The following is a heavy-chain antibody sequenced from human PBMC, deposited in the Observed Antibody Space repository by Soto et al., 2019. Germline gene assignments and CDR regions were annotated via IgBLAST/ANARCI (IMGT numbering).Heavy chain of an antibody. D-gene: IGHD6-13*01. CDR1: GFTFSSYV. CDR2: ITASGGST. Sequence: VQLLESGGGLVQPGGSLRLSCAASGFTFSSYVMTWVRQAPGKGLEWVSTITASGGSTFYADSVKGRFTISRDNSKNTLYLQMNSLRADDTAVFFCAKRSMAAVPGHYMDVWGKGTTVTVSS. CDR3: AKRSMAAVPGHYMDV. V-gene: IGHV3-23*01. J-gene: IGHJ6*03.